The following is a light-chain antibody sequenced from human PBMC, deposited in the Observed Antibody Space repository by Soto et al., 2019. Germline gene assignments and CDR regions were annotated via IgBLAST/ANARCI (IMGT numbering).Light chain of an antibody. CDR3: YSYAGENLYV. CDR1: SSDVGSYNL. CDR2: EGT. J-gene: IGLJ1*01. V-gene: IGLV2-23*01. Sequence: QSALTQPASVSASPGQSITIPCTGTSSDVGSYNLVSWFQQHPGKVPKLLIYEGTKRPSGLSDRFSGSKSGTTASLTISGLQAEDEAHYYCYSYAGENLYVCGTGTKVTV.